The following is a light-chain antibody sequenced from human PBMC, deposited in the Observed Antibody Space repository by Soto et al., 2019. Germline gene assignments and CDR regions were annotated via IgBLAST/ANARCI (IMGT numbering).Light chain of an antibody. V-gene: IGKV1-8*01. Sequence: AVGITRTPSSLAASTGDRVTITCRASQGISSYLAWYQQKPGKAPKLLIYAASTLQSGVPSRFSGSGSGTDFTLTISCLQSEDFATYYCHHYYSYPRTFGQGTRVDIK. CDR2: AAS. CDR3: HHYYSYPRT. CDR1: QGISSY. J-gene: IGKJ1*01.